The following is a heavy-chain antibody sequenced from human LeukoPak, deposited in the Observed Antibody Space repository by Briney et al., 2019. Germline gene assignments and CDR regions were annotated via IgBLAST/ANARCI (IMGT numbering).Heavy chain of an antibody. J-gene: IGHJ4*02. Sequence: PGGALRLSCAASGFTFSKYSMNWVRQAPGKGVEWVSFSSSSGYIYYADSVKGRYTTSRDNDKNSLYLQMNSLRAEETAVYYCSRGLDLRDYWGRGTLVTVFS. V-gene: IGHV3-21*01. CDR2: SSSSGYI. D-gene: IGHD1-7*01. CDR3: SRGLDLRDY. CDR1: GFTFSKYS.